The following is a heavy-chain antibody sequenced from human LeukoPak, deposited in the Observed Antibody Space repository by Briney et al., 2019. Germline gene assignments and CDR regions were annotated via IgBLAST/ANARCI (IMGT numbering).Heavy chain of an antibody. J-gene: IGHJ4*02. CDR2: ISSSSSYI. CDR1: GFTFSSYS. D-gene: IGHD1-26*01. CDR3: AKEGLSGSYPDGYYFDY. Sequence: PGGSLRLSCAASGFTFSSYSMNWVRQAPGKWLEWVSSISSSSSYISYADSVKGRFTISRDNAKNSLYLQMNSLRAEDTAVYYCAKEGLSGSYPDGYYFDYWGQGTLVTVSS. V-gene: IGHV3-21*04.